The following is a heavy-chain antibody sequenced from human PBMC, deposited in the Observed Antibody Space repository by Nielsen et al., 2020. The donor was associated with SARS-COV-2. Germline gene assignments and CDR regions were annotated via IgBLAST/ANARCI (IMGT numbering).Heavy chain of an antibody. D-gene: IGHD3-9*01. CDR1: GGSISSGDFY. CDR2: ISYRGST. Sequence: SETLSLTCTVAGGSISSGDFYWTWIRQHPGKGLEWIGYISYRGSTFYNPSLKSRVTMSVDTSKNHFSLKLTSVTAADTAVYYCARGPLLRYFDWLFDYWGQGTLVTVSS. J-gene: IGHJ4*02. V-gene: IGHV4-31*03. CDR3: ARGPLLRYFDWLFDY.